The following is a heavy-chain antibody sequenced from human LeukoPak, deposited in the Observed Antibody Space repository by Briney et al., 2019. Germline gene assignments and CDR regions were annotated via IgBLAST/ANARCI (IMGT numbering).Heavy chain of an antibody. V-gene: IGHV3-48*03. CDR3: ARDQGVPGIAAAGYYFDY. J-gene: IGHJ4*02. CDR2: ISSSSSAI. D-gene: IGHD6-13*01. Sequence: GGSLRLSCAASGFTFSSYEMNWVRQAPGKGLEWVSYISSSSSAIYYADSVKGRFTISRDNAKNSLYLQMNSLRAEDTAVYYCARDQGVPGIAAAGYYFDYWGQGTLVTVSS. CDR1: GFTFSSYE.